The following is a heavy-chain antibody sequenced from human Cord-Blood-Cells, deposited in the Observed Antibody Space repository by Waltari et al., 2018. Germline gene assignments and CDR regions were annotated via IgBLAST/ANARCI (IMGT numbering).Heavy chain of an antibody. Sequence: QLQLQESAPGLVKPSETLSRTCTVSGGSISSSSYYWGWIRQPPGKGLEWIGSIYYRLRIYDNPSLKCRVTISVDTSKNQFSLKLRSVTAAETALYYCARHPYGDYNYYSYGMDVWGQGTTVTVS. CDR3: ARHPYGDYNYYSYGMDV. CDR1: GGSISSSSYY. V-gene: IGHV4-39*01. CDR2: IYYRLRI. D-gene: IGHD4-17*01. J-gene: IGHJ6*02.